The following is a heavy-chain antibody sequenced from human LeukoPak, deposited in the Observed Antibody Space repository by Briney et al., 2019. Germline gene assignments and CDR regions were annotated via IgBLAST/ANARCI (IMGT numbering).Heavy chain of an antibody. J-gene: IGHJ6*02. CDR1: GFTFTSSA. CDR2: IVVGSGNT. D-gene: IGHD1/OR15-1a*01. CDR3: AATDPRGTTGGWGMDV. Sequence: ASVKVSCKASGFTFTSSAMQWVRQARGQRLEWIGRIVVGSGNTNYAQKFQERVTITRDMSTSTAYMELSSLRSEDTAVYYCAATDPRGTTGGWGMDVWGQGTTVTVSS. V-gene: IGHV1-58*02.